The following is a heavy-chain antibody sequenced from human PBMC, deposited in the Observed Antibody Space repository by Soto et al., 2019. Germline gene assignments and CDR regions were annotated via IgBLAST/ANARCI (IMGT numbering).Heavy chain of an antibody. CDR3: AKGSEYCSSTSCYFLFDY. D-gene: IGHD2-2*01. Sequence: WESLSLSSTASGFTFSSYAMSWVRHAQGKGLEWVSAMSGSGGSTYYADSVKGRFTISRDNSKNTLYLQMNSLRAEDTAVYYCAKGSEYCSSTSCYFLFDYWGQGTLVTVSS. J-gene: IGHJ4*02. V-gene: IGHV3-23*01. CDR1: GFTFSSYA. CDR2: MSGSGGST.